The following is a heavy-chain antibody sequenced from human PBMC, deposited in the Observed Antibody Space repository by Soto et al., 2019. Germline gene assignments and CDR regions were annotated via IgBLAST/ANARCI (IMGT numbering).Heavy chain of an antibody. V-gene: IGHV3-7*01. J-gene: IGHJ4*02. D-gene: IGHD3-3*01. CDR3: ASCMGVFWSGYPEGGFDY. CDR1: GFTFTDYC. CDR2: IKHDGSEK. Sequence: EVQLVESGGGLVQPGGSLRLSCAASGFTFTDYCMRWVRQAPGKGLEWVANIKHDGSEKYYADSAKGRFIISRDNAKNSLYLQMNSLGAEETAVYYCASCMGVFWSGYPEGGFDYWGQGTPVTVSS.